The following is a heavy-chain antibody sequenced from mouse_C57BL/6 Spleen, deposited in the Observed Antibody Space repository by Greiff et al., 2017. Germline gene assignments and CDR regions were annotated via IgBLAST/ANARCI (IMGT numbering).Heavy chain of an antibody. D-gene: IGHD1-1*01. CDR1: GFTFSSYT. CDR3: ASYYYGRDWYFDV. Sequence: EVKVVESGGGLVKPGGSLKLSCAASGFTFSSYTMSWVRQTPEKRLEWVATISGGGGNTYYPDSVKGRFTISRDNAKNTLYLQMSSLRSEDTALYYCASYYYGRDWYFDVWGTGTTVTVSS. V-gene: IGHV5-9*01. J-gene: IGHJ1*03. CDR2: ISGGGGNT.